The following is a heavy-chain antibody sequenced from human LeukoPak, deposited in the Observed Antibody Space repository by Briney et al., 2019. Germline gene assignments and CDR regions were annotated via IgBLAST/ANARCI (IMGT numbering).Heavy chain of an antibody. CDR1: GFTFSTYS. CDR2: ISSDSKYI. V-gene: IGHV3-21*01. CDR3: ARVAVGATRGAFDI. J-gene: IGHJ3*02. Sequence: GGSLRLSCAASGFTFSTYSMNWLRQSPGKGLEWVSAISSDSKYIYYADSMKGRFTISRDNSKNTLYLQMNSLRAGDTAVYYCARVAVGATRGAFDIWGQGTMVTVSS. D-gene: IGHD1-26*01.